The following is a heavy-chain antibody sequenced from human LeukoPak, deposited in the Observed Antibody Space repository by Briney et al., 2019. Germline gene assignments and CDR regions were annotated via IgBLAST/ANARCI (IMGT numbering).Heavy chain of an antibody. J-gene: IGHJ5*02. CDR3: ARDLTTYYDFWGGYPYNWFDP. D-gene: IGHD3-3*01. V-gene: IGHV3-21*01. Sequence: GGSLRLSCAAPGFPFSSYSMNWVRQAPGKGLEWVSSISSSSSYIYYADSVKGRFTISRDNAKNSLYLQMNSLRAEDTAVYYCARDLTTYYDFWGGYPYNWFDPWGQGTLVTVSS. CDR1: GFPFSSYS. CDR2: ISSSSSYI.